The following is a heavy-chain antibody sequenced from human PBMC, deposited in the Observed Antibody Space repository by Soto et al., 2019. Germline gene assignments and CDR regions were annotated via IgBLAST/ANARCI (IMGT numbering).Heavy chain of an antibody. J-gene: IGHJ4*02. CDR1: GGTFSNYP. Sequence: QVQLVQSGAEVKRPGSSVKVSCKASGGTFSNYPISWVRQAPGQGLEWMGGIIPLYDTSNYAQKFQGRLTITADVSTTTPYVELSSLGSEDTAVYYCARLRGDSGGQGTLVTVSS. CDR3: ARLRGDS. D-gene: IGHD3-10*01. CDR2: IIPLYDTS. V-gene: IGHV1-69*01.